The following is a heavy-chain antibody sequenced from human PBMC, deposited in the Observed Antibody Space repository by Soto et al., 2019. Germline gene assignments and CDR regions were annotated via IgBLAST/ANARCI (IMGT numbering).Heavy chain of an antibody. CDR3: AKDRPHYGSGSSLDY. CDR2: ISYDGSNK. D-gene: IGHD3-10*01. Sequence: LRLSCAASGFTFSSHGMHWVRQAPGKGLEWVAVISYDGSNKYYADSVKGRFTISRDNSKNTLYLQMNSLRAEDTAVYYCAKDRPHYGSGSSLDYWGQGTLVTVSS. J-gene: IGHJ4*02. CDR1: GFTFSSHG. V-gene: IGHV3-30*18.